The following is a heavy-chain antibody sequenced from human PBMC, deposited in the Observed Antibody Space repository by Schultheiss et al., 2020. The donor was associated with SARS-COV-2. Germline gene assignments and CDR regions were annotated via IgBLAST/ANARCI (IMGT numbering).Heavy chain of an antibody. CDR1: GFTFSSYS. CDR3: TTDRVYDYIWGSYRRLDY. Sequence: GGSLRLSCAASGFTFSSYSMNWVRQAPGQGLEWVGRIKSKTDGGTTDYAAPVKGRFTISRDDSKNTLYLQMNSLKTEDTAVYYCTTDRVYDYIWGSYRRLDYWGQGTLVTVSS. D-gene: IGHD3-16*02. J-gene: IGHJ4*02. CDR2: IKSKTDGGTT. V-gene: IGHV3-15*01.